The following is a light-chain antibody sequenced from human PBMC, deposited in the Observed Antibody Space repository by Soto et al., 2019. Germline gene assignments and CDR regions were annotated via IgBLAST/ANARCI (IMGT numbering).Light chain of an antibody. J-gene: IGLJ2*01. CDR3: QSYDSSLSAYVV. V-gene: IGLV1-40*01. Sequence: QSALTQPRSVSGSPGQSVTISCTGSSSNIGAGYDVHWYQQLPGTAPKLLMYGNSNRPSGVPDRFSGSKSGTSASLAITGLQAEDEADYYCQSYDSSLSAYVVFGGGTKVTVL. CDR1: SSNIGAGYD. CDR2: GNS.